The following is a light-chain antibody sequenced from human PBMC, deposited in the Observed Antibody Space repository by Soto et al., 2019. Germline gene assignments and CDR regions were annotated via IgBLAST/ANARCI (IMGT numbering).Light chain of an antibody. J-gene: IGKJ4*01. CDR1: QSISIW. Sequence: DIQMTQSPSTLSASVGDRVTITCRASQSISIWLAWYQQKPGKAPKLLNYKASSLESGVPSRFSGSGSGTEFTLTISSLQPDDFATYYCQQYNSFPLTFGGGTKVEIK. V-gene: IGKV1-5*03. CDR3: QQYNSFPLT. CDR2: KAS.